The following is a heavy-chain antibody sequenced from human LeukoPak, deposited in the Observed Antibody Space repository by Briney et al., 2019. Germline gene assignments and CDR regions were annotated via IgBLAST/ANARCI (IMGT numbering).Heavy chain of an antibody. CDR1: GFTFSSYS. CDR2: ISSASNTI. Sequence: PGESLRLSCAASGFTFSSYSMNWVRQAPGKGLEWVLYISSASNTIYYADSVKGRFTISRDNAKNSLYLQMNSLRAEDSAMYYFERDGWFGDYNWFDPWGQGTLVTVSS. J-gene: IGHJ5*02. D-gene: IGHD3-10*01. V-gene: IGHV3-48*01. CDR3: ERDGWFGDYNWFDP.